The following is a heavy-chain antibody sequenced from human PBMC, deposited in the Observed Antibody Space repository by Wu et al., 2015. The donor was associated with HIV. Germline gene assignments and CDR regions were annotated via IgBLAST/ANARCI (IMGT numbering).Heavy chain of an antibody. Sequence: QVQLVQSGAEVKKPGSSVKVSCKASGGTFSSYAISWVRQAPGQGLEWMGRIIPIFGTANYAQKFQGRVTITADESTSTAYMELSSLRSEDTAVYYCARGRPYCSGGSCYYYYGMDVWGQGTTVTGLL. D-gene: IGHD2-15*01. V-gene: IGHV1-69*13. J-gene: IGHJ6*02. CDR3: ARGRPYCSGGSCYYYYGMDV. CDR2: IIPIFGTA. CDR1: GGTFSSYA.